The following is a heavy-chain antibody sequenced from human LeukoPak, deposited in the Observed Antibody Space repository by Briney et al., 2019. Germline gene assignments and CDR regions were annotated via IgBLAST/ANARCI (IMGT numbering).Heavy chain of an antibody. D-gene: IGHD5-24*01. V-gene: IGHV3-7*01. J-gene: IGHJ3*02. CDR2: IKQDGSEK. Sequence: GGSLRLSRAASGFIFSSYWRSWVRQAPGKGLEWVGNIKQDGSEKYYVDSVKGRFTISRDNAKNSRYLQMNSLRAEDTAVYYCARQRRQMDRRGDAFDIWGQGTMVTVSS. CDR1: GFIFSSYW. CDR3: ARQRRQMDRRGDAFDI.